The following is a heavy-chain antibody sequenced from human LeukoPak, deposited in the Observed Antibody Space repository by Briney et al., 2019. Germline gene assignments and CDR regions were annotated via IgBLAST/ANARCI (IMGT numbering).Heavy chain of an antibody. CDR1: GGSISSGGYY. V-gene: IGHV4-61*02. Sequence: SQTLSLICTVSGGSISSGGYYWSWIRQPAGKGLEWIGRIYTSGSTNYNPSLKSRVTISVDTSKNQFSLKLSSVTAADTAVYYCAREGPWASDAFDIWGQGTMVTVSS. CDR3: AREGPWASDAFDI. J-gene: IGHJ3*02. CDR2: IYTSGST.